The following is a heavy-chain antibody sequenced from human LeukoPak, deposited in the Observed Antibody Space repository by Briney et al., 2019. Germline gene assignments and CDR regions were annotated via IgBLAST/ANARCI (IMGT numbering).Heavy chain of an antibody. CDR2: IYYSGSA. J-gene: IGHJ6*03. D-gene: IGHD5-18*01. CDR1: GGSISSATYS. CDR3: ARETRNQLWLHYYYYMDV. Sequence: SETLSLTCTVSGGSISSATYSWGWIRQPPGKGLEWIGSIYYSGSAYYNPSLESRITISVDTSKNQFSLKLNSVTAADTAVYYCARETRNQLWLHYYYYMDVWGKGTTVTVSS. V-gene: IGHV4-39*07.